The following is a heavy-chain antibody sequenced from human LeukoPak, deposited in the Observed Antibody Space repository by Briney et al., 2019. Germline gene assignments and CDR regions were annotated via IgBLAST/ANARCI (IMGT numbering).Heavy chain of an antibody. J-gene: IGHJ4*02. Sequence: GGSLRLSCAASGLTFSAYWMTWVRQAPGKGLEWVANINEAGSLKYYVDSVKGRFTISRDNTKNSLSLQMNSLRVDDTAVYYCAKGDRGVLVIPSTEFDYWGQGTLVTVSS. CDR2: INEAGSLK. CDR3: AKGDRGVLVIPSTEFDY. CDR1: GLTFSAYW. V-gene: IGHV3-7*01. D-gene: IGHD3-9*01.